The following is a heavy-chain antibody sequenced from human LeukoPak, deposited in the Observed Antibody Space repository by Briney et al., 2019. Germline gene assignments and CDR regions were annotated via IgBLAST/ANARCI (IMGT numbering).Heavy chain of an antibody. J-gene: IGHJ4*02. V-gene: IGHV4-39*01. Sequence: PSETLSLTCTVSGGSISIISSSTYYWGWIRQAPGKGLEWIGSLYYGENSHYNPSLKSRATLSVDTSNNQFSLKLTSVTAADAAVYYCARAQRGKYDSSGYGVFDYWGQGTLVTVSS. CDR1: GGSISIISSSTYY. D-gene: IGHD3-22*01. CDR2: LYYGENS. CDR3: ARAQRGKYDSSGYGVFDY.